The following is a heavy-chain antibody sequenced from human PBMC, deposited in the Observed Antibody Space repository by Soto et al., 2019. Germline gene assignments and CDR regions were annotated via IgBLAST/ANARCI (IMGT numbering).Heavy chain of an antibody. CDR2: VYHSGTT. V-gene: IGHV4-61*08. J-gene: IGHJ4*02. D-gene: IGHD1-26*01. CDR1: GGSFSSGGYY. CDR3: ATRAPGVWVGVFDY. Sequence: PSETLSLTCAVYGGSFSSGGYYWSWVRQPPGKGPEWIGYVYHSGTTNYSPSLESRVTISLDTSTNQFSLKLNSVTAADTSVYYCATRAPGVWVGVFDYWSQGTLVTVSS.